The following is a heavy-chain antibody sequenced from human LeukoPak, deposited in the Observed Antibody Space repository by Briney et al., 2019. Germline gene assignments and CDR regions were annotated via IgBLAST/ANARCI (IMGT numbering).Heavy chain of an antibody. V-gene: IGHV3-30-3*01. Sequence: PGGSLRLSCAASGFTFSSYAMHWVRQAPGKGLEWVAVISYDGSNKYYADSVKGRFTISRDNSKNTLYLQMNSLRAEDTAVYYCARGLDTAMVKGGDYWGQGTLVTVSS. J-gene: IGHJ4*02. CDR1: GFTFSSYA. CDR2: ISYDGSNK. D-gene: IGHD5-18*01. CDR3: ARGLDTAMVKGGDY.